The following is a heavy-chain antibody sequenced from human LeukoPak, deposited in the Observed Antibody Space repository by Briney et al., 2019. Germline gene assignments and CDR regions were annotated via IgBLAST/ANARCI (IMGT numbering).Heavy chain of an antibody. CDR2: IYYSGST. CDR1: GGSLSGYF. D-gene: IGHD2-2*01. CDR3: ARDLPLYCSSTSCLKLQNYYYYYMDV. Sequence: PSETLSLTCTVSGGSLSGYFWSWIRQAPGKGLEWIAYIYYSGSTNYNPSLKSRVTISVDTSTNQFSLKLSSVTAADTAVYYCARDLPLYCSSTSCLKLQNYYYYYMDVWGKGTTVTVSS. V-gene: IGHV4-59*01. J-gene: IGHJ6*03.